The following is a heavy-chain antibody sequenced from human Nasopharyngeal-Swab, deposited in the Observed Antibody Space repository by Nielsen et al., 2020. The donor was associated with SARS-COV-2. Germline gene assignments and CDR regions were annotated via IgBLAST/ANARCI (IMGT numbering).Heavy chain of an antibody. V-gene: IGHV4-4*07. J-gene: IGHJ6*02. D-gene: IGHD3-3*01. CDR2: IYTSGST. CDR3: ARGSRFTIFGVVPDYYYGMDV. Sequence: SETLSLTCTVPGGSISSYYWSWIRQPAGKGLEWIGRIYTSGSTNYNPSLKSRVTMSVDTSKNQFSLNLSSVTAADTAVYYCARGSRFTIFGVVPDYYYGMDVWGQGTTVTVSS. CDR1: GGSISSYY.